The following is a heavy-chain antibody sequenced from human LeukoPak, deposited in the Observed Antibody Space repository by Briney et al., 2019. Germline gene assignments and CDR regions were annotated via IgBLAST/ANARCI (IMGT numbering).Heavy chain of an antibody. J-gene: IGHJ4*02. CDR3: AKDTDYDILTGSINY. CDR1: GFTFSSYG. CDR2: ISYDGSNK. V-gene: IGHV3-30*18. Sequence: GGSLRLSCAASGFTFSSYGMHWVRQAPGKGLEWVAVISYDGSNKYYADSVKGRFTFSRDNSKNTLYLQMNSLRAEDTAVYYCAKDTDYDILTGSINYWGQGTLVTVSS. D-gene: IGHD3-9*01.